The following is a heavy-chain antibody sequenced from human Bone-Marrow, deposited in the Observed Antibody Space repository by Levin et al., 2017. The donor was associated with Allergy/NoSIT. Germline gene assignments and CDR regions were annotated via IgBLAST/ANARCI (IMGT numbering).Heavy chain of an antibody. V-gene: IGHV4-59*08. CDR2: IYYSGST. CDR3: ARGGGEYCSGDSCYGYGALDI. CDR1: GGSISSYY. D-gene: IGHD2-15*01. Sequence: PSETLSLTCTVSGGSISSYYWTWIRQPPGKGLEWIGYIYYSGSTNYNPSLQSRVTISVDTSKSQFSLKLSSVTAADTAVYYCARGGGEYCSGDSCYGYGALDIWGQGTKVTVSS. J-gene: IGHJ3*02.